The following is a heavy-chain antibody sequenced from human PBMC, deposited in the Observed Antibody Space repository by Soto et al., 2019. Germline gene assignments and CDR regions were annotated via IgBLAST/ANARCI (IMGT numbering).Heavy chain of an antibody. CDR3: AHKLDTVDWFGP. V-gene: IGHV2-5*01. Sequence: QITLKESGPTLVKSTQTLTLTCSFSGFSLRNGGVGVGWIRQPPGKALEWVALIYWNDDKRYSPFLKNRLTLIKDTFKDQVVLTMTNVDPVDTDTYYCAHKLDTVDWFGPWGQGILVTVSS. D-gene: IGHD5-18*01. CDR2: IYWNDDK. J-gene: IGHJ5*02. CDR1: GFSLRNGGVG.